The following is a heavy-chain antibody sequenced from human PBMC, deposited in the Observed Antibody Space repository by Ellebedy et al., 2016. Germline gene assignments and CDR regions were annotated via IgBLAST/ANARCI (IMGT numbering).Heavy chain of an antibody. D-gene: IGHD5-18*01. CDR1: GFSLTTSGVG. V-gene: IGHV2-5*02. Sequence: SGPTLVKPTQTLTLTCTFSGFSLTTSGVGVGWIRQPPGKALEWLALIYWDDDKRYSPSPKSRLTITKDTSKNQAVLTMTNMDPVDTATYYCAHRPGNRAMVAFDYWGQGTLVTVSS. J-gene: IGHJ4*02. CDR3: AHRPGNRAMVAFDY. CDR2: IYWDDDK.